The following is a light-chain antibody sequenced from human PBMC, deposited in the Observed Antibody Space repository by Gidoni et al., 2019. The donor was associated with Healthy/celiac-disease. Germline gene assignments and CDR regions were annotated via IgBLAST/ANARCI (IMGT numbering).Light chain of an antibody. J-gene: IGKJ1*01. CDR3: QQYNNWPPWT. V-gene: IGKV3-15*01. CDR1: QSVSSN. CDR2: GAS. Sequence: IVMTQSPATLSVSPGERATLSCRASQSVSSNLAWYQQKPGQAPRLLIYGASTRDTGIPARVSGSGSGTEFTLNISSLQSEDFAVYYCQQYNNWPPWTFGQGTKVEIK.